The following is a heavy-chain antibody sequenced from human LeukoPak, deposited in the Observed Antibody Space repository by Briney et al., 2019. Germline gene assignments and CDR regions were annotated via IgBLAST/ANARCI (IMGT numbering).Heavy chain of an antibody. D-gene: IGHD3-22*01. CDR3: AGARPYYYDSSGYYVDNWFDP. CDR2: IYYSGST. Sequence: SQTLSLTCTVSGGSISSGGYYWSWIRQHPGKGLEWIGYIYYSGSTYYNPSLKSRVTISVDTSKNQFSLKLSSVTAADTAVYYCAGARPYYYDSSGYYVDNWFDPWGQGTLVTVSS. J-gene: IGHJ5*02. CDR1: GGSISSGGYY. V-gene: IGHV4-31*03.